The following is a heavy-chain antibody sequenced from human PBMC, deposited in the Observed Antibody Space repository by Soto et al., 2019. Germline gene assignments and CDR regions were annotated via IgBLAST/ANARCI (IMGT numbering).Heavy chain of an antibody. CDR2: ISSSSSI. CDR1: GFTVSSNY. CDR3: ARDPYCSGGSCYVSWFDP. D-gene: IGHD2-15*01. V-gene: IGHV3-66*01. J-gene: IGHJ5*02. Sequence: GGSLRLSCAASGFTVSSNYMSWVRQAPGKGLGWVSIISSSSSIYYADSVKGRFTISRDNAKNTLYLQMNSLRAEDTAVYYCARDPYCSGGSCYVSWFDPWGQGTLVTVSS.